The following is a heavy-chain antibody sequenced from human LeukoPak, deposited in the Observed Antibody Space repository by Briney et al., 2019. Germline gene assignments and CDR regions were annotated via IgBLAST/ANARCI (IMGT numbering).Heavy chain of an antibody. V-gene: IGHV1-2*02. Sequence: GASVKVSCKTSGYTFTGYYTHWVRQAPGQGLEWMGWINPNSGDTNYAQKFQGRVTMTRDTSTSTAYMELRSLRSDDTAVYYCARDHRGSVDYWGQGTLVTVSS. J-gene: IGHJ4*02. CDR2: INPNSGDT. CDR3: ARDHRGSVDY. D-gene: IGHD3-10*01. CDR1: GYTFTGYY.